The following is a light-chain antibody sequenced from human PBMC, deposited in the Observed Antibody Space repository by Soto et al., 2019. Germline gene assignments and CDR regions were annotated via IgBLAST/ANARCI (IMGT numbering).Light chain of an antibody. Sequence: DIQMTQSPSTLSATAGDRVTITCRASQSISSWLAWYQQKPGKAPKLLIYDASNLDSGVPSRFSGSGSGTEFSLTISSLQPDDGATYYCQQYENYWTFGQGTKVDIK. CDR3: QQYENYWT. V-gene: IGKV1-5*01. CDR2: DAS. CDR1: QSISSW. J-gene: IGKJ1*01.